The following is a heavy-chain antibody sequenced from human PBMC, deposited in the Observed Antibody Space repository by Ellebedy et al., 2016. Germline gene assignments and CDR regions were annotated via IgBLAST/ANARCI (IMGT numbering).Heavy chain of an antibody. J-gene: IGHJ4*02. CDR3: VDFGSGGHCFDY. CDR2: ITADGGHT. CDR1: GFTFSSYA. V-gene: IGHV3-23*01. D-gene: IGHD3-10*01. Sequence: GGSLRLXXAASGFTFSSYAMSWVRQAPGKGLEWVSHITADGGHTYYADSVKGRFTISRDNSKNTLYLQMNSLRAEDTAVYYCVDFGSGGHCFDYWGQGTLATVSS.